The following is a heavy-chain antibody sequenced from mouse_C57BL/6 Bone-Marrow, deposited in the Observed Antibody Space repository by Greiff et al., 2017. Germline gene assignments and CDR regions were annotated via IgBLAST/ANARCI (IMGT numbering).Heavy chain of an antibody. V-gene: IGHV1-4*01. Sequence: VQLQESGAELARPGASVKMSCKPSCYTFTSSTMHWVKQRPGQGLEWIGYINPSSGYTKYNQKFKDKATLTADKSSSTAYMQLSSLTSEDSAVYYCARVGDGYYRYAMDYWGQGTSVTVSA. CDR1: CYTFTSST. J-gene: IGHJ4*01. CDR3: ARVGDGYYRYAMDY. CDR2: INPSSGYT. D-gene: IGHD2-3*01.